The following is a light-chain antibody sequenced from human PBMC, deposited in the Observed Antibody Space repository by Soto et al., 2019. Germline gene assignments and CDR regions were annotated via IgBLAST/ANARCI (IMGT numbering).Light chain of an antibody. J-gene: IGKJ1*01. Sequence: IVLTQSQGTLSLSPGERATLSCRASQTGSNSYLAWYQHKSGQAPRLLIYGVYTRASGIPDRFSGSGSGTEFTLTITRLEPEDSAVYFCQHYGYSQWTFGQGTKVDIK. CDR1: QTGSNSY. CDR3: QHYGYSQWT. V-gene: IGKV3-20*01. CDR2: GVY.